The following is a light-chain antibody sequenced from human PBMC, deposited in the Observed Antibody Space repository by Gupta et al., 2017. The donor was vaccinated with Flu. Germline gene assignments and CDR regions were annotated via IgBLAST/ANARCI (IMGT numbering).Light chain of an antibody. CDR3: QQSDSTPLT. J-gene: IGKJ4*01. V-gene: IGKV1-39*01. Sequence: QMNQSPSSLSASIGDRVTVTRRASQSISRYLNWYQWSPGKAPRVLISGVSILQSGFPSRFSGTGAGTYFTLTINSVQPEDFATYYCQQSDSTPLTFGGGTKVEIK. CDR2: GVS. CDR1: QSISRY.